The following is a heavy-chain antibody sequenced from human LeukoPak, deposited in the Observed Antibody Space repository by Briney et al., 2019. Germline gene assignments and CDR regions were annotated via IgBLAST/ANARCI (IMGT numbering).Heavy chain of an antibody. V-gene: IGHV3-23*01. CDR1: GFTFSSYD. Sequence: GGSLRLSCAASGFTFSSYDMSWVRQAPGKGLEWISTITGSGDNTYYADSVKGRFTISRDNSKSTLYLQMNSLRADDTAVYYCAPPNRLDYWGQGTLVTVSS. J-gene: IGHJ4*02. D-gene: IGHD5-12*01. CDR2: ITGSGDNT. CDR3: APPNRLDY.